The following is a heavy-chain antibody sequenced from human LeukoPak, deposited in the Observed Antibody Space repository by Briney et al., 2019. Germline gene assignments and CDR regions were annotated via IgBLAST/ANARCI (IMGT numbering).Heavy chain of an antibody. J-gene: IGHJ3*02. CDR2: IYHSGST. D-gene: IGHD3-10*01. CDR3: ARAGLLWFGEPHRAFDI. Sequence: SVTLSLTCAVSGGLISSGGYSWSWIRQPPGKGLEWIGYIYHSGSTYYNPSLKSRVTISVDRSKNQFSLKLSSVTAADTAVYYCARAGLLWFGEPHRAFDIWGQGTMVTVSS. CDR1: GGLISSGGYS. V-gene: IGHV4-30-2*01.